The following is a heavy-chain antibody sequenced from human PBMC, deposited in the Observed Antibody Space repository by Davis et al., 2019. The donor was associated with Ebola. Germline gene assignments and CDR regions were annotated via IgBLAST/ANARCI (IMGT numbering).Heavy chain of an antibody. CDR2: IYHIGST. CDR1: GDSISTTNNW. Sequence: MPSETLSLTCGVSGDSISTTNNWWSWVRQPPGKGLEWIGEIYHIGSTNYNPSLRGRVTISINKSNNQQFYLQLNSVTAADTAVYYCARAKYRSAYGLDVWGRGTTVTVSS. D-gene: IGHD3-16*02. V-gene: IGHV4-4*02. CDR3: ARAKYRSAYGLDV. J-gene: IGHJ6*02.